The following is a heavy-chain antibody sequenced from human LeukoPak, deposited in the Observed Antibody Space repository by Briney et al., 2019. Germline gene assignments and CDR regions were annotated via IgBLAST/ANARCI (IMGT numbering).Heavy chain of an antibody. V-gene: IGHV3-21*01. D-gene: IGHD2-21*01. CDR1: GFTFSSYS. Sequence: GGSLRLSCTASGFTFSSYSMNWVRQAPGKGLEWVSSISSSSSYIYYADSVKGRFTISRDNAKNSLYLQMNSLRAEDTAVYYCARDRLYYYYMDVWGKGTTVTVSS. J-gene: IGHJ6*03. CDR3: ARDRLYYYYMDV. CDR2: ISSSSSYI.